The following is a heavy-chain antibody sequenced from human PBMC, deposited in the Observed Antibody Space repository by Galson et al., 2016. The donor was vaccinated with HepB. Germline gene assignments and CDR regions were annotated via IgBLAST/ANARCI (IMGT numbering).Heavy chain of an antibody. J-gene: IGHJ6*02. V-gene: IGHV3-33*01. CDR1: GFTFSSYG. CDR3: ARGSNYFDYYYYGMDV. Sequence: SLRLSCAASGFTFSSYGMHWVRQAPGKGLEWVAVIWYDGSNKYYEDSVKGRFTISRTNSKNTLYLQMNSLRAEDTAVYYCARGSNYFDYYYYGMDVWGQGTTVTVSS. D-gene: IGHD4-11*01. CDR2: IWYDGSNK.